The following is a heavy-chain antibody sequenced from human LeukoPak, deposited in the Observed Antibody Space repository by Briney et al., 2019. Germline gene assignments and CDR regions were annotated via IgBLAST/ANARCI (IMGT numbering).Heavy chain of an antibody. D-gene: IGHD5-18*01. Sequence: SETLSLTCTVSGGSVSSGSYYWSWIRQPPGKGLEWIGDIYYSGSTSYNPSLKSRVTISVDTSKNQFSLKLSSVTAADTAVYYCARIRHTAMVHDYWGQGTLVTVSS. V-gene: IGHV4-61*01. J-gene: IGHJ4*02. CDR2: IYYSGST. CDR3: ARIRHTAMVHDY. CDR1: GGSVSSGSYY.